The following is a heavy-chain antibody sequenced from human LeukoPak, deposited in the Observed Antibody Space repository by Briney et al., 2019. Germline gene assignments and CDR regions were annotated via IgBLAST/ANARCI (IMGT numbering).Heavy chain of an antibody. CDR2: INHSGST. CDR3: ALSEWPVRDAFDI. J-gene: IGHJ3*02. CDR1: GGSFSGYY. Sequence: SETLPLTCAVYGGSFSGYYWNWIRQPPGKGLEWIGEINHSGSTNYNPSLKSRVTISVDTSKNQFSLKLSSVTAADTAVYYCALSEWPVRDAFDIWGQGTMVTVSS. D-gene: IGHD6-19*01. V-gene: IGHV4-34*01.